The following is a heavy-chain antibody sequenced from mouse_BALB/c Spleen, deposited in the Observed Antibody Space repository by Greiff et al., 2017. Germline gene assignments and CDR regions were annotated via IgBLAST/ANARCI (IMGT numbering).Heavy chain of an antibody. D-gene: IGHD1-1*01. CDR3: ARSGSSTYYAMDY. CDR2: IDPFNGGT. V-gene: IGHV1S135*01. CDR1: GYSFTSYY. Sequence: VQLKESGPELMKPGASVKISCKASGYSFTSYYMHWVKQSHGKSLEWIGYIDPFNGGTSYNQKFKGKATLTVDKSSSTAYMHLSSLTSEDSAVYYCARSGSSTYYAMDYWGQGTSVTVSS. J-gene: IGHJ4*01.